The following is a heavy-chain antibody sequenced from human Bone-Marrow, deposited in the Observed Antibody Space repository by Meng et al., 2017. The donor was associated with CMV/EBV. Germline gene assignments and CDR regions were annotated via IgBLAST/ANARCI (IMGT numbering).Heavy chain of an antibody. CDR2: IRYDGSNK. CDR3: ASGELLIDY. Sequence: GESLKISCAASGFTFSSYGMHWVRQAPGKGLEWVAFIRYDGSNKYYADSVKGRFTISRDNSKNTLYLQMNSLRAEDTAVYYCASGELLIDYWGQGTLVTVPS. D-gene: IGHD1-26*01. V-gene: IGHV3-30*02. CDR1: GFTFSSYG. J-gene: IGHJ4*02.